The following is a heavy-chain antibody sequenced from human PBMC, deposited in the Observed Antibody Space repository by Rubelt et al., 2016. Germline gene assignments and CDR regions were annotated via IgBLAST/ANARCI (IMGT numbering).Heavy chain of an antibody. CDR1: GFTFSSYA. V-gene: IGHV3-7*01. Sequence: VQLVESGGGVVQPGRSLRLSCAVSGFTFSSYAMHWVRQAPGKGLEWVANIMHDDSQRHYVASVKGRFTISRDNAKNSRYLQMNSLRAEDTAVYFCATFWSGYIDYWGRGTLVTVSS. CDR2: IMHDDSQR. J-gene: IGHJ4*02. D-gene: IGHD3-3*01. CDR3: ATFWSGYIDY.